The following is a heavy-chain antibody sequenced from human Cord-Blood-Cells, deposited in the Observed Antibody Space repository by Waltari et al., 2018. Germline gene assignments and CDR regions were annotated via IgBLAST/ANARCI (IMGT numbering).Heavy chain of an antibody. CDR2: IIPIFGTA. D-gene: IGHD4-17*01. CDR1: EGTFSRYA. CDR3: ASPMTTSYYFDY. J-gene: IGHJ4*02. Sequence: QVQLVQCGAEVKKPGSSVRVSCKASEGTFSRYAISWVRQAPGQGHEWIGGIIPIFGTANHAQKFQGRVTITADESTSTSYMELSSLRSEDTAVYYCASPMTTSYYFDYRGQGTLVTVSS. V-gene: IGHV1-69*01.